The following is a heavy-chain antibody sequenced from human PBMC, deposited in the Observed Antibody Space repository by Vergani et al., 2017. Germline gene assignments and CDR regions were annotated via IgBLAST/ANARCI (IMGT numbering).Heavy chain of an antibody. CDR3: ASRGVRATTIDC. Sequence: QVQLQQWGAGLLKPSETLSLTCAVYGGSFSGYYWSWIRQPPGKGLEWIGEINHSGSTNYNPSLKSRVTISVDTSKNQFSLKLSSVTAADTAVYYCASRGVRATTIDCWGQGTLVTVSS. J-gene: IGHJ4*02. D-gene: IGHD1-14*01. CDR2: INHSGST. CDR1: GGSFSGYY. V-gene: IGHV4-34*01.